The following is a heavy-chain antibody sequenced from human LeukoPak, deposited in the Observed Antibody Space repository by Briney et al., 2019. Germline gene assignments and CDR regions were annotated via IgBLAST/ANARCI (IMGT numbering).Heavy chain of an antibody. V-gene: IGHV5-51*01. CDR2: IDPGDSDT. J-gene: IGHJ4*02. D-gene: IGHD5-18*01. Sequence: KCGESLKISWKGSGYSFNTYWSGWVRQMPGKGLEWMGIIDPGDSDTRYNPSFQGEVTISADKPISPAYLQWRSLKASDTAMYYCAGHGGYSYGSHFDYWGPGTLVTVSS. CDR3: AGHGGYSYGSHFDY. CDR1: GYSFNTYW.